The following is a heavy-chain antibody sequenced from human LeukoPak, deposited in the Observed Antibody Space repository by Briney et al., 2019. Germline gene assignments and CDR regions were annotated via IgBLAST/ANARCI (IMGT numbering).Heavy chain of an antibody. Sequence: ASVKASCKASGYTFTSYDINWVRQATGQGLEWMGWMNPNSGNTGYAQKFQGRVTMTRNTSISTAYMELSSLRSEDTAVYYCARLGIATLYYYYYGMDVWGQGTTVTVSS. CDR2: MNPNSGNT. J-gene: IGHJ6*02. CDR1: GYTFTSYD. V-gene: IGHV1-8*01. D-gene: IGHD6-13*01. CDR3: ARLGIATLYYYYYGMDV.